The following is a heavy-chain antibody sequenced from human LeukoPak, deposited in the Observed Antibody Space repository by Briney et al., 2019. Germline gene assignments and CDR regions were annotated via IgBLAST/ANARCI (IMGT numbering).Heavy chain of an antibody. CDR2: IYPGDSDT. Sequence: PGESLKISCKGSGYSFTSYWLGWVRQMPGEGLDWMGIIYPGDSDTRYSPSFQGQVTISADKSISTAYLQWSSPKASDTAMYYCARQEVAVARGPLDYWGQGTLVTVSS. CDR1: GYSFTSYW. J-gene: IGHJ4*02. V-gene: IGHV5-51*01. D-gene: IGHD6-19*01. CDR3: ARQEVAVARGPLDY.